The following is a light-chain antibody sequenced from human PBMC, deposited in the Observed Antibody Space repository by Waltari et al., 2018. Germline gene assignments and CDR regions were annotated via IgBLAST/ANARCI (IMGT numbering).Light chain of an antibody. CDR2: AAS. CDR3: QQYNDRPRT. V-gene: IGKV3-15*01. J-gene: IGKJ1*01. Sequence: DIVMTQSPATLSVSPGERAPLSCRSSQHVSYNLAWYQQKRGQAPRRLIHAASTRATGIPARFRGSGSGSAFTLIISSLQSEDFAVYYCQQYNDRPRTFGQGTKVEIK. CDR1: QHVSYN.